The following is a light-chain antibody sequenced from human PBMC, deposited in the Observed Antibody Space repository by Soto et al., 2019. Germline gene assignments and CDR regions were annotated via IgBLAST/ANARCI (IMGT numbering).Light chain of an antibody. CDR3: QQSYSTPRT. V-gene: IGKV1-39*01. J-gene: IGKJ1*01. CDR1: QTISSD. Sequence: DIQMTQPPSSLSASVGDRVTITCRASQTISSDLNWFQQKPGKAPKLLIYAASSLHSGVPSRFSGSGSGTDFTLTISTLKPEDFATYFCQQSYSTPRTFGQGTKVDIK. CDR2: AAS.